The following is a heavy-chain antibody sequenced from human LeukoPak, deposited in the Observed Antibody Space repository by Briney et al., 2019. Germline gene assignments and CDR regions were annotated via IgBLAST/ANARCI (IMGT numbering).Heavy chain of an antibody. V-gene: IGHV3-23*01. J-gene: IGHJ3*01. CDR3: ARDPNGDYIGAFDF. CDR1: GFTFTNYA. Sequence: PGGSLRLSCAASGFTFTNYALIWVRQAPGKGLEWVSAISGRGTVYADAVKGRFTVSRDNSKNTLYLQMNSLRAEDTAVYYCARDPNGDYIGAFDFRGQGTMVTVSS. D-gene: IGHD4-17*01. CDR2: ISGRGT.